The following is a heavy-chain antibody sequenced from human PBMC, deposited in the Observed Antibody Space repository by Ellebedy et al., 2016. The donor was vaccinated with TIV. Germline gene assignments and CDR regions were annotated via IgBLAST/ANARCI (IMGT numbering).Heavy chain of an antibody. CDR3: AREDTRAYYY. CDR1: GGSISGGGYT. Sequence: MPSETLSLTCAVSGGSISGGGYTWSWIRQPVGRGLEWIGNIFDSGTTHYKSSLKSRFTMSLDKSKNEFSLNLTSVTAADTAIYYCAREDTRAYYYWGLGTLVTVSS. J-gene: IGHJ4*01. D-gene: IGHD3-22*01. CDR2: IFDSGTT. V-gene: IGHV4-30-2*01.